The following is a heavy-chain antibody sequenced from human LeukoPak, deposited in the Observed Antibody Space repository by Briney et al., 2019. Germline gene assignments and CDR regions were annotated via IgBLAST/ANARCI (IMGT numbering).Heavy chain of an antibody. CDR3: ARAGYSGSDFSV. J-gene: IGHJ6*04. V-gene: IGHV4-59*01. D-gene: IGHD5-12*01. Sequence: PSETLSLTCTLSGGSFSSYYWSWIRQPPGKGLEWIGYIYYSGSTNYNPSLKSRVTISVDTSKNQFSLKLSSVTATDTAVYYCARAGYSGSDFSVWGKGSTVTVSS. CDR1: GGSFSSYY. CDR2: IYYSGST.